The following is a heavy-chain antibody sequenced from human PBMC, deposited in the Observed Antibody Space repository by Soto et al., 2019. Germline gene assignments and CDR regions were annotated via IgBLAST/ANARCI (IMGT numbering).Heavy chain of an antibody. CDR2: ISGSGGNT. J-gene: IGHJ4*02. Sequence: GSLRPSCAASGFTFSSYAMIWVRQAPGRGLEWVSAISGSGGNTYYADSVKGRFTISRDNSRNTLYLQMNSLRAEDTAVYYCAKALSSFYFDYWGQGTLVTVSS. CDR1: GFTFSSYA. V-gene: IGHV3-23*01. CDR3: AKALSSFYFDY. D-gene: IGHD3-16*01.